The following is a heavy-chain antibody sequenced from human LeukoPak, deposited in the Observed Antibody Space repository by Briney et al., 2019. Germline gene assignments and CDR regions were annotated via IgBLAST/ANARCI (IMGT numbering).Heavy chain of an antibody. CDR1: GGTFSSFA. CDR3: AGGRTDIVVVPATLRNYYFDY. Sequence: ASVKVSCKASGGTFSSFALIWVRQAPGQGLEWMGGIIPFFGRSKYAQKFQGRVTLTADESTSTAYMELSSLRSEDTAVYYCAGGRTDIVVVPATLRNYYFDYWGQGTLVTVSS. CDR2: IIPFFGRS. J-gene: IGHJ4*02. D-gene: IGHD2-2*01. V-gene: IGHV1-69*13.